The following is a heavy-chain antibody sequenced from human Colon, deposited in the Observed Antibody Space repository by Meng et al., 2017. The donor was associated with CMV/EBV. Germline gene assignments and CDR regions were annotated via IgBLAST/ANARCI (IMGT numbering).Heavy chain of an antibody. CDR1: GFPFEDYT. Sequence: GGSLRLSCAASGFPFEDYTIHWVRLIPGKGLEWVSLIRGDSNRIYYGDFVKGRFTVSRDNKKSALYLQMNSLRPEDTAVYYCARDSSYSTFWSGQGGLDFWGQGTVVTVSS. J-gene: IGHJ4*02. CDR2: IRGDSNRI. D-gene: IGHD3-3*01. CDR3: ARDSSYSTFWSGQGGLDF. V-gene: IGHV3-43*01.